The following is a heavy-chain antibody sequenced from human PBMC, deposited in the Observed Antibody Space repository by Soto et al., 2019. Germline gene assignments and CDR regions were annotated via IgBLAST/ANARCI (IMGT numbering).Heavy chain of an antibody. J-gene: IGHJ4*02. CDR2: ISGSGSTT. V-gene: IGHV3-23*01. D-gene: IGHD6-6*01. CDR3: VREASSTGLHLDH. CDR1: GFIFSNYA. Sequence: GGSLRLSCAASGFIFSNYAMSWVRQAPGKGLEWVSFISGSGSTTYYADSVKGRFTISRGNSKNMLHVQMNSLRAEDAAVYYCVREASSTGLHLDHWGRGTLVTVSS.